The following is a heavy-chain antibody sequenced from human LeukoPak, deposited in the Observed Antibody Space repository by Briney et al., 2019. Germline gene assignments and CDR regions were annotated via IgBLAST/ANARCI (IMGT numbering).Heavy chain of an antibody. D-gene: IGHD3-3*01. CDR1: GFTFSDYY. CDR2: ISSSGSTI. V-gene: IGHV3-11*01. J-gene: IGHJ4*02. CDR3: ARDISYYDFWSGYYNPYYFDY. Sequence: GRSLRLSCAASGFTFSDYYMSWIRQAPGKGLEWVSYISSSGSTIYYADSVKGRFTISRDNAKNSLYLQMNSLRAEDTAVYYCARDISYYDFWSGYYNPYYFDYWGQGTLVTVSS.